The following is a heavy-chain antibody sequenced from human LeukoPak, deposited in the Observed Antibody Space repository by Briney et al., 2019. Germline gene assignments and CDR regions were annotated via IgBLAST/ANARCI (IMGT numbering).Heavy chain of an antibody. CDR2: ISGDGGRT. D-gene: IGHD6-19*01. V-gene: IGHV3-43*02. J-gene: IGHJ4*02. CDR3: AKDILSGFYETFDY. CDR1: GFTFDDYA. Sequence: GGSLRLSCVVSGFTFDDYAMHWVRQGPGKGLEGVSLISGDGGRTYYADSVKGRFTTSRDNSKNSLYLEMNSLRAEDTALYYCAKDILSGFYETFDYWGQGTLVTVSS.